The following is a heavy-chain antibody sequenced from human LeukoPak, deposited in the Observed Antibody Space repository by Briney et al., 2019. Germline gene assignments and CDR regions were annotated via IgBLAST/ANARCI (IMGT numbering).Heavy chain of an antibody. CDR3: ARGRVNYYDSSGYQGSDY. CDR1: GGSISSYY. CDR2: INHSGST. D-gene: IGHD3-22*01. J-gene: IGHJ4*02. V-gene: IGHV4-34*01. Sequence: KPSETLSLTCTVSGGSISSYYWSWIRQPPGKGLEWIGEINHSGSTNHNPSLKSRVTISVDTSKNQFSLKLSSVTAADTAVYYCARGRVNYYDSSGYQGSDYWGQGTLVTVSS.